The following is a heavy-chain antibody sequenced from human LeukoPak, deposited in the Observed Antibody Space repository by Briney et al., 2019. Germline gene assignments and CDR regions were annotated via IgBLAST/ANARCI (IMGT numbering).Heavy chain of an antibody. CDR3: ARAITNYGYIFDY. Sequence: PGGSLRLSCEASGFTFTNFWMSWVRQAPGKRPQWVANIREDGSEKKYVDSVKGRFTISRDNAKNSIYLQMNSLRAEDTAVYYCARAITNYGYIFDYWGQGTLVTVSS. J-gene: IGHJ4*02. CDR2: IREDGSEK. V-gene: IGHV3-7*01. D-gene: IGHD5-18*01. CDR1: GFTFTNFW.